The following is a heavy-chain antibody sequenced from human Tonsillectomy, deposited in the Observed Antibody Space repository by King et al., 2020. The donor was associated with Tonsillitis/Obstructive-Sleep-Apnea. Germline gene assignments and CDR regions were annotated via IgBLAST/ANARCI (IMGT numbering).Heavy chain of an antibody. D-gene: IGHD6-13*01. CDR2: ISSSGSTI. V-gene: IGHV3-48*03. J-gene: IGHJ4*02. CDR3: ARDDSPGIAAASS. Sequence: VQLVESGGGLVQPGGSLRLSCAASGFTFSSYEMNWVRQAPGKGLEWVSYISSSGSTIYYTDSVKGRFTISRDNDKNSLYLQMNSLRAEDTAVYYCARDDSPGIAAASSWGQGTLVTVSS. CDR1: GFTFSSYE.